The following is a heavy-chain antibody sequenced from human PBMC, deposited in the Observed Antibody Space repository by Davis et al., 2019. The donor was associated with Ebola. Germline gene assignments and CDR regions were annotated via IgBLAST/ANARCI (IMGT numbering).Heavy chain of an antibody. J-gene: IGHJ4*02. CDR1: GGSISSYY. CDR3: ARGSGYCSSTSCSHPPRPFDY. D-gene: IGHD2-2*01. Sequence: PSETLSLTCTVSGGSISSYYWSWIRQPPGKGLEWIGYIYYSGSTNYNPSLKSRVTISVDTSKNQFSLKLGSVTAADTAVYYCARGSGYCSSTSCSHPPRPFDYWGQGTLVTVSS. V-gene: IGHV4-59*12. CDR2: IYYSGST.